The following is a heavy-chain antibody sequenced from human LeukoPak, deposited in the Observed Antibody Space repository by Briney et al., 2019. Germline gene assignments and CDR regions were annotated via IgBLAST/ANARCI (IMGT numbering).Heavy chain of an antibody. CDR3: ARAIFGVVNWFDP. Sequence: SVKVSCKASGGTFSSYAISWVRQAPGQGLEWMGGIIPIFSTANYAQKFQGRVTITTDESTSTAYMELSSLRSEDTAVYYCARAIFGVVNWFDPWGQGTLVTVSS. CDR1: GGTFSSYA. V-gene: IGHV1-69*05. D-gene: IGHD3-3*01. J-gene: IGHJ5*02. CDR2: IIPIFSTA.